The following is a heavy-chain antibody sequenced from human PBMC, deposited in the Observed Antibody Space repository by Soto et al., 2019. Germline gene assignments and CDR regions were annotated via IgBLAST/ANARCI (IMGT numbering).Heavy chain of an antibody. CDR1: GGSISSSNW. CDR3: ARASVVGAHPVYWFDP. CDR2: IYHSGST. D-gene: IGHD1-26*01. J-gene: IGHJ5*02. Sequence: QVQLQESGPGLVKPSGTLSLTCAVSGGSISSSNWWSWVRQPPGKGLEWIGEIYHSGSTNYNPSLKSRVTITVDKSKNQFSLKLGSVTAADTAVYYCARASVVGAHPVYWFDPWGQGTLVTVSS. V-gene: IGHV4-4*02.